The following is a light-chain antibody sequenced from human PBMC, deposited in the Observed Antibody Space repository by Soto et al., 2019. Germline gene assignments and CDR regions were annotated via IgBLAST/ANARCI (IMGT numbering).Light chain of an antibody. V-gene: IGLV2-14*01. J-gene: IGLJ1*01. CDR3: TSYTSSRTLV. CDR2: DVS. Sequence: QSVLTQPASVSGSPGQSITISCTGTSRGVGGYDYVSWYQQHPGKAPKLMIYDVSNRPSGVSDHFSGSKSGNTASLTISGLQAEDEADYYCTSYTSSRTLVFGTGTKVTVL. CDR1: SRGVGGYDY.